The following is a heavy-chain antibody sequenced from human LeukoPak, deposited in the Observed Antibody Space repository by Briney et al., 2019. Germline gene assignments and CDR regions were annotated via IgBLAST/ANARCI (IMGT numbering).Heavy chain of an antibody. CDR1: GGTFSSYA. V-gene: IGHV3-23*01. J-gene: IGHJ4*02. CDR2: ISGSGGST. Sequence: SCKASGGTFSSYAMSWVRQAPGKGLEWVSAISGSGGSTYYADSVKGRFTISRDNSKNTLYLQMNSLRAEDTAVYYCAKDHLPVATKTVVDYWGQGTLVTVSS. D-gene: IGHD5-12*01. CDR3: AKDHLPVATKTVVDY.